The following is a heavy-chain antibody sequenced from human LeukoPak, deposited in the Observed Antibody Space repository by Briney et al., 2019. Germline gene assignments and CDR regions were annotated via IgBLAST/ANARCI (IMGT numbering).Heavy chain of an antibody. CDR1: GGSNSSYY. V-gene: IGHV4-59*01. CDR2: IYYSGST. CDR3: AREGGSSRGDDYYYYYMDV. J-gene: IGHJ6*03. D-gene: IGHD1-26*01. Sequence: PSETLSLTCTVSGGSNSSYYWSWIRQPPGKGLEWIGYIYYSGSTNYNPSLKSRVTISVDTSKNQFSLKLSSVTAADTAVYYCAREGGSSRGDDYYYYYMDVWGKGTTVTVSS.